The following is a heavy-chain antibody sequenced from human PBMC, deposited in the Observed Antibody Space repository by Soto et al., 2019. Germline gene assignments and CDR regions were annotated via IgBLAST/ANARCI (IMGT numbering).Heavy chain of an antibody. J-gene: IGHJ3*02. V-gene: IGHV4-59*01. CDR2: IYYSGGT. D-gene: IGHD3-22*01. Sequence: SETLSLTCIVSSGYISNYNWSWVRQPPGKGLEWMGYIYYSGGTRYNPSLKSRVTISVDTSKNQFSLKLSSVIAADTAVYYCARSGSSDHDDAFDIWGQGTMVTVSS. CDR3: ARSGSSDHDDAFDI. CDR1: SGYISNYN.